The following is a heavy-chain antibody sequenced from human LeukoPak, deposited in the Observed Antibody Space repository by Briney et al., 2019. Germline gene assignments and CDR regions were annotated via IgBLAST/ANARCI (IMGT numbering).Heavy chain of an antibody. CDR1: GYTLTELS. CDR2: FDPEDGET. Sequence: ASVKVSCKVSGYTLTELSMHWVRQAPGKGLEWMGGFDPEDGETIYAQKFQGRVTMTEDTSTDTAYMELSSLRSEDTAVYYCARDALNYLAGGYYYYYMDVWGKGTTVTVSS. CDR3: ARDALNYLAGGYYYYYMDV. J-gene: IGHJ6*03. V-gene: IGHV1-24*01. D-gene: IGHD1-7*01.